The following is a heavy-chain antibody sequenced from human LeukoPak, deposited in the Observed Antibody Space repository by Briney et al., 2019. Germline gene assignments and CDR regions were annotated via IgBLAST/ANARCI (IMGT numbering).Heavy chain of an antibody. CDR2: INPNSGGT. J-gene: IGHJ5*02. V-gene: IGHV1-2*02. CDR3: ARVCHIVVVTAEGGWFDP. CDR1: GYTFTGYY. D-gene: IGHD2-21*02. Sequence: ASVKVSCKASGYTFTGYYMHWVRQAPGQGLEWMGWINPNSGGTNYAQKFQGRVTMTRDTSISTAYMELSRLRSDDTAVYYCARVCHIVVVTAEGGWFDPWGQGTLVTVSS.